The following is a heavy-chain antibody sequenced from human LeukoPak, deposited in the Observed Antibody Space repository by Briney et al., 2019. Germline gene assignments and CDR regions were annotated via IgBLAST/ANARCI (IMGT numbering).Heavy chain of an antibody. Sequence: GRSLRLSCAASGFTFSNYAMHWVRQAPGKGLEWVAVISFDGSKKYYAGSVKGQFTISRDNSKSTLYLQMNSLRAEDTALYYCVRSRATSGGYYFAYWGQGALVTVSS. J-gene: IGHJ4*02. CDR1: GFTFSNYA. D-gene: IGHD3-16*01. V-gene: IGHV3-30*04. CDR3: VRSRATSGGYYFAY. CDR2: ISFDGSKK.